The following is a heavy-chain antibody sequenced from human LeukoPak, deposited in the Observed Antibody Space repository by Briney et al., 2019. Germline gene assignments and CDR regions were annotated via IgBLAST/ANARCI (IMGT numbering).Heavy chain of an antibody. J-gene: IGHJ4*02. CDR3: ARGGYSYGYFGY. Sequence: SETLSLTCTVSGGSIGTSHYYWGWLRQPPGKGLEWIGSIYFSGSTNYNPSLKSRVTISVDTSKNQFSLRLSSVTAADTAVYYCARGGYSYGYFGYWGQGTLVTVSS. D-gene: IGHD5-18*01. V-gene: IGHV4-39*07. CDR1: GGSIGTSHYY. CDR2: IYFSGST.